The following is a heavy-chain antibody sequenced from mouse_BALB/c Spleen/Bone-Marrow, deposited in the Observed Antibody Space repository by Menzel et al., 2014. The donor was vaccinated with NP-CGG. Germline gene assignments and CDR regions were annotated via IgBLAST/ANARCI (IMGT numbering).Heavy chain of an antibody. J-gene: IGHJ2*01. V-gene: IGHV1S127*01. CDR1: GYTFTSYW. D-gene: IGHD3-2*01. CDR2: IDPSDSYT. CDR3: TIPTARACFDY. Sequence: VQLQQSGAELVKPGASVKMSCKASGYTFTSYWMHWVKQRPGQGLEWIGVIDPSDSYTSYNQKFKGKATLTVDTSSSTAYRRLSSLTSEDSAVYYCTIPTARACFDYWGQGTTLTVSS.